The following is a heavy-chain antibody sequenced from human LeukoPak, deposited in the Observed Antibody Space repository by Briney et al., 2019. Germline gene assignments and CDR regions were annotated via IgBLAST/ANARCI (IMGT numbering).Heavy chain of an antibody. Sequence: SETLSLTCTVSGGSISSGGYYWSWIRQHPGKGLEWIGYIYYSGSTYYNPSLKSRVTISVDTSKNQFSLKLSSVTAADTAVHYCASSPQFGGKYYFDYWGQGTLVTVSS. V-gene: IGHV4-31*03. CDR2: IYYSGST. D-gene: IGHD3-10*01. CDR3: ASSPQFGGKYYFDY. CDR1: GGSISSGGYY. J-gene: IGHJ4*02.